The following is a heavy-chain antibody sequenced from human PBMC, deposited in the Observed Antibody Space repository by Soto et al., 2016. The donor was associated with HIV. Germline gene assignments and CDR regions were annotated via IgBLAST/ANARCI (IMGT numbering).Heavy chain of an antibody. CDR3: ARNLGYTGDFDY. J-gene: IGHJ4*02. Sequence: WMNPNTGSTGYAQKFQGRLTLNRDTSISTAYMDLSSLTSEDTAVYYCARNLGYTGDFDYWGQGTLVTVSS. V-gene: IGHV1-8*03. D-gene: IGHD7-27*01. CDR2: MNPNTGST.